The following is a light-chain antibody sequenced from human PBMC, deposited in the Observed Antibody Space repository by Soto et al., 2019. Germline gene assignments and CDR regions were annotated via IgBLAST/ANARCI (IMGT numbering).Light chain of an antibody. CDR3: SSYAGSNKSV. J-gene: IGLJ1*01. V-gene: IGLV2-14*01. CDR2: EVS. Sequence: QSVLTEPASVSGSPGQSITISCTGTSSDVGAYNYVSWYQQYPGKAPKLMIYEVSNRPSGVSNRFSGSKSGNTASLTVSGLQAEDEADYYCSSYAGSNKSVFGTGTKLTVL. CDR1: SSDVGAYNY.